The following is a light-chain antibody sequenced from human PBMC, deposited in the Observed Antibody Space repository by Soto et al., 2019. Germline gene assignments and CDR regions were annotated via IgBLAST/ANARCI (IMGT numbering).Light chain of an antibody. V-gene: IGKV1-39*01. CDR1: QSXSSY. J-gene: IGKJ3*01. CDR3: QQSYSTPQT. CDR2: AAS. Sequence: IQMTXSPSSLSAXVGXRVTITCRTSQSXSSYLNWYQQKPGKAPKLLIYAASSLQSGVPSRFSGSGSGTDFTLTISSLQPEDFATYYCQQSYSTPQTFGPGTKVDIK.